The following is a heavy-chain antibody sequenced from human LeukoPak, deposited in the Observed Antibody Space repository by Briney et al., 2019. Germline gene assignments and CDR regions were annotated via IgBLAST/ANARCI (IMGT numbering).Heavy chain of an antibody. CDR1: GFTFSRYG. V-gene: IGHV3-30*18. D-gene: IGHD1-26*01. CDR3: AKEGGNYSLDS. J-gene: IGHJ4*02. CDR2: ILYDGRNT. Sequence: GGSLRLSCAASGFTFSRYGMHWVRQAPGKGLEWVAVILYDGRNTLFADSVKGRFTISRDNSKNTVYLQMNSLRAEDTAVYYCAKEGGNYSLDSWGQGTLVTVSS.